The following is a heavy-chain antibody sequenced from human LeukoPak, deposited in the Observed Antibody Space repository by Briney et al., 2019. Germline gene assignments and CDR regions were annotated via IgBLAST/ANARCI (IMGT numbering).Heavy chain of an antibody. V-gene: IGHV1-46*01. CDR2: INPSGGST. D-gene: IGHD7-27*01. Sequence: ASVKVSCKVSGYTLTELSMHWVRQAPGQGFEWMGVINPSGGSTSYAQKFQGRVTMTRDTSISTAYMELSRLRSDDTAVYYCASWGSGYWGQGTLVTVSS. CDR1: GYTLTELS. J-gene: IGHJ4*02. CDR3: ASWGSGY.